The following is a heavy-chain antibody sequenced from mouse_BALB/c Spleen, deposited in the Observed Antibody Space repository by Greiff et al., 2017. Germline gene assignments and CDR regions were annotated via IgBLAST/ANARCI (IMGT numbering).Heavy chain of an antibody. V-gene: IGHV14-3*02. CDR1: GFNIKDTY. CDR2: IDPANGNT. Sequence: EVQLQESGAELVKPGASVKLSCTASGFNIKDTYMHWVKQRPEQGLEWIGRIDPANGNTKYDPKFQGKATITADTSSNTAYLQLSSLTSEDTAVYYCARSHYYGTGGYWGQGTTLTVSS. CDR3: ARSHYYGTGGY. D-gene: IGHD1-2*01. J-gene: IGHJ2*01.